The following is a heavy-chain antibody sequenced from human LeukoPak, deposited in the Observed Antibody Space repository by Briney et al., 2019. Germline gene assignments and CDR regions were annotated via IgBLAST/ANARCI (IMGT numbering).Heavy chain of an antibody. J-gene: IGHJ6*03. Sequence: GGSLRLSCAASGFTLSSYAMSWVRQGPGKGLEWVSAISVSGNTYHADSVKGRFTISRDNSKNTLYLQMNSLRAEDTAVYYCAKDGHDYYYYYYMDVWGKGTTVTVSS. CDR3: AKDGHDYYYYYYMDV. CDR1: GFTLSSYA. CDR2: ISVSGNT. V-gene: IGHV3-23*01.